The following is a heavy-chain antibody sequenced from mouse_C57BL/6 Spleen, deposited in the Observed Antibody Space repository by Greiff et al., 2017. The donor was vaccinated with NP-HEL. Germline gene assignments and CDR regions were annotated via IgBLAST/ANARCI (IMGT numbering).Heavy chain of an antibody. J-gene: IGHJ2*01. CDR3: ARQGLTTVADY. V-gene: IGHV1-69*01. CDR1: GYTFTSYW. D-gene: IGHD1-1*01. CDR2: IDPSDSYT. Sequence: QVQLKQPGAELVMPGASVKLSCKASGYTFTSYWMHWVKQRPGQGLEWIGEIDPSDSYTNYNQKFKGKSTLTVDKSSSTAYMQLSSLTSEDSAVYYCARQGLTTVADYWGQGTTLTVSS.